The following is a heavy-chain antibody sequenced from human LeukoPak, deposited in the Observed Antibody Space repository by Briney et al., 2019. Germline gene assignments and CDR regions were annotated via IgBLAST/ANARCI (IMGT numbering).Heavy chain of an antibody. Sequence: SETLSLTCTVSGGSISSYYWSWIRKPPRKGLELNGYIYYSGSTNYNPSLKSRVTISVDTSKNQFSLKLSSVTAADTAVYYCARAGTAMYRYYGMDVWGQGTTVTVSS. J-gene: IGHJ6*02. V-gene: IGHV4-59*01. CDR2: IYYSGST. CDR3: ARAGTAMYRYYGMDV. CDR1: GGSISSYY. D-gene: IGHD5-18*01.